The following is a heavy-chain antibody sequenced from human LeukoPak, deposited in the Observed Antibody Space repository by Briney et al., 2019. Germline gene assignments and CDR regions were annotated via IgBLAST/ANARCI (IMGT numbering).Heavy chain of an antibody. J-gene: IGHJ3*01. V-gene: IGHV3-48*01. CDR1: GFTFSSYS. CDR3: ARVYRFGELLG. Sequence: GGSLRLSCAASGFTFSSYSMSWVRQAPGKGLEWVSYISSSSSTIYYADSVKGRFTISRDNAKNSLYLQMNSLRAEDTAVYYCARVYRFGELLGWGQGTMVTVSS. CDR2: ISSSSSTI. D-gene: IGHD3-10*01.